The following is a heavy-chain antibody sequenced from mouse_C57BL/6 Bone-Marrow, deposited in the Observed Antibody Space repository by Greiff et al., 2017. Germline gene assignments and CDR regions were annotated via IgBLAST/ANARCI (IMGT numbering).Heavy chain of an antibody. J-gene: IGHJ1*03. CDR1: GYTFTSYW. CDR2: IDPSDSYT. CDR3: AREGGIRNWYFDV. Sequence: VQLQQPGAELVMPGASVKLSCKASGYTFTSYWMHWVKQRPGQGLEWIGEIDPSDSYTNYNQTFKGKSTLTVAKSSSTAYMQLSSLTSEDSAVYYCAREGGIRNWYFDVWGTGTTVTVSS. V-gene: IGHV1-69*01.